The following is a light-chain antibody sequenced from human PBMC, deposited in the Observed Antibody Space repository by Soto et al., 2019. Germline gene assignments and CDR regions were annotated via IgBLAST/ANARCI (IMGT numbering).Light chain of an antibody. V-gene: IGLV1-44*01. CDR1: SSNIGSNT. CDR2: TND. Sequence: HSVLTQPPSASGTPGQRVTISCSGGSSNIGSNTVNWYHQLPGTAPKLLIYTNDQRPSGVPDRFSGSRSGTSASLAISGLQFEDEADYHISSLDDHLDSVVFGPATKDTV. J-gene: IGLJ1*01. CDR3: SSLDDHLDSVV.